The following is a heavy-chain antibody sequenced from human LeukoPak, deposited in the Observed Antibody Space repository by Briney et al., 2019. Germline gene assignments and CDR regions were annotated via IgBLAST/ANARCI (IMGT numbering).Heavy chain of an antibody. J-gene: IGHJ4*02. CDR1: GYTFTGYY. Sequence: ASVKVSCKASGYTFTGYYLFWVRQAPGQGLEWMGWINPNSGATKYAQKFQGRVTLTRDTPIRTTYMELSSLRSDDTAVYYCARDERYSYGDNHYPDLGFWGQGTPVTVSS. CDR2: INPNSGAT. CDR3: ARDERYSYGDNHYPDLGF. D-gene: IGHD4/OR15-4a*01. V-gene: IGHV1-2*02.